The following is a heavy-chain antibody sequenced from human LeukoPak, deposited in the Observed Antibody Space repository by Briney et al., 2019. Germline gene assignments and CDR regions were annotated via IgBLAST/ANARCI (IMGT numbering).Heavy chain of an antibody. CDR2: ISGSGQDT. J-gene: IGHJ4*02. D-gene: IGHD3-10*01. CDR1: GFGFSTYA. Sequence: GVSLRLSCEASGFGFSTYAMSWVRQAPGKGLEWVAGISGSGQDTHYAHSVKGRFSISRDNSKNTLYLQMNSLRNEDTAIYYCASGTYRLGDYWGQGTLVAVSS. CDR3: ASGTYRLGDY. V-gene: IGHV3-23*01.